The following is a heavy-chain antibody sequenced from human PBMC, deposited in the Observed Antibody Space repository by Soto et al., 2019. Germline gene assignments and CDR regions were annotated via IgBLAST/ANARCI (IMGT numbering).Heavy chain of an antibody. J-gene: IGHJ4*02. CDR2: IRSKANSYTT. CDR1: GFTFSGSA. Sequence: EVQLVESGGGLVQPGGSLKLSCAASGFTFSGSAMHWVRQASGKGLEWVGRIRSKANSYTTAYAASVKGRFTIFRDDSKNKAYLQMNSLKTEDTAVYYCTRPGYSSGWVDYWGQGTLVTLSS. D-gene: IGHD6-19*01. V-gene: IGHV3-73*01. CDR3: TRPGYSSGWVDY.